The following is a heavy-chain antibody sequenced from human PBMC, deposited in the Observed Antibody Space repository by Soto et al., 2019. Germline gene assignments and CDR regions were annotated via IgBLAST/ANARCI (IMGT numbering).Heavy chain of an antibody. Sequence: QVQLVESGGGLGKPGGSLRLSCAASGFTFSDYYMSWIRQAPGKGLEWVSYISSSGSTIYYADSVKGRFTISRDNAKNSLYLQMNSLRAEDTAVYYCARDLGVRTTVTKTDYYYYGMDVWGQGTTVTVSS. CDR2: ISSSGSTI. J-gene: IGHJ6*02. CDR1: GFTFSDYY. CDR3: ARDLGVRTTVTKTDYYYYGMDV. D-gene: IGHD4-4*01. V-gene: IGHV3-11*01.